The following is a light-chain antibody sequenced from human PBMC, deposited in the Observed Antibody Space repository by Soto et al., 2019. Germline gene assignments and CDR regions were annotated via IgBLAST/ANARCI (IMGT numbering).Light chain of an antibody. Sequence: ELVLTPGPCTLSVSQGAGSTLSWRASQSGSSSYLAWYQQKPGQAPRLLIYGASSRATGIPDRFSGSGSGTHFTLTISRLQPEDFAVYYCQQYGGSPPITFGKGTRLEIK. CDR2: GAS. V-gene: IGKV3-20*01. CDR1: QSGSSSY. CDR3: QQYGGSPPIT. J-gene: IGKJ5*01.